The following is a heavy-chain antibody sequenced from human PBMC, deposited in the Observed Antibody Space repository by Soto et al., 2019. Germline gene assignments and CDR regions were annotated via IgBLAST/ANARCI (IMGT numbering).Heavy chain of an antibody. Sequence: SETLSLTCTVSGGSISSYYWSWIRQPPGKGLEWIGYIYYSGSTNYNPSLKSRVTISVDTSKNQFSLKLSSVTAADTAVYYYARRYGASFDYWGQGTLVTVSS. D-gene: IGHD4-17*01. CDR2: IYYSGST. J-gene: IGHJ4*02. CDR1: GGSISSYY. V-gene: IGHV4-59*01. CDR3: ARRYGASFDY.